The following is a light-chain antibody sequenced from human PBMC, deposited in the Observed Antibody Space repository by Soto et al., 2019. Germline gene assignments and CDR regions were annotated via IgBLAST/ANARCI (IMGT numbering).Light chain of an antibody. CDR3: QQYGSSPRT. CDR1: QSVSSGF. J-gene: IGKJ1*01. V-gene: IGKV3-20*01. CDR2: GAS. Sequence: EIVLTQSPGTLSLSPGERATLSCRASQSVSSGFLAWYQQNPGQAPRLLIYGASSRATGIPDRFSGSGSGTDFTLTISRLEPEDFAVYYCQQYGSSPRTFGQGTKVDI.